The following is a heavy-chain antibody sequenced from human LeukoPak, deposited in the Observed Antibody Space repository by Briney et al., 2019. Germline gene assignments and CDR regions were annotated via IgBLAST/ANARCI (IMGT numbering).Heavy chain of an antibody. CDR2: ISAYNGNT. CDR1: GYTFTSYG. J-gene: IGHJ4*02. Sequence: ASVKVSCKAYGYTFTSYGISLVRQAPGQGLEWMGWISAYNGNTNYAQKLQGRVTMTTDTSTSTAYMELRSLRSDDTAVYYCARGRTYYDFWSGYYHFDYWGQGTLVTVSS. V-gene: IGHV1-18*01. D-gene: IGHD3-3*01. CDR3: ARGRTYYDFWSGYYHFDY.